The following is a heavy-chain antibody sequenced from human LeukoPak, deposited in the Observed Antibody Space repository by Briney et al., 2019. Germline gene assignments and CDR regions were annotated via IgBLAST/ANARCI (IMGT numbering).Heavy chain of an antibody. V-gene: IGHV1-18*01. CDR2: ISAYNGNT. CDR3: ARANIAVAVDAFDI. Sequence: ASVKVSCKASGYTLTSYGISWVRQAPGQGIEWMGWISAYNGNTHYARKLQGRATMTTETSTSTAYMELRSLRSDDTAVYYCARANIAVAVDAFDIWGQGTMVTVSS. D-gene: IGHD6-19*01. J-gene: IGHJ3*02. CDR1: GYTLTSYG.